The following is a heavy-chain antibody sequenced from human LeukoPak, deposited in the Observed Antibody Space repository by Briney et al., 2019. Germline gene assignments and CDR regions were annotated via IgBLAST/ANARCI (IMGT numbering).Heavy chain of an antibody. D-gene: IGHD2-2*02. V-gene: IGHV3-74*01. Sequence: PGGSLRLSCAASGFAFSRYWMHWVRRAPGKGLVRVSDINSDGSITRYADSVKGRFTISRDNAKNTLYLQMNSLRAEDTAVYYCASRDYTSSKYWGQGTLVTVSS. CDR2: INSDGSIT. CDR1: GFAFSRYW. J-gene: IGHJ4*02. CDR3: ASRDYTSSKY.